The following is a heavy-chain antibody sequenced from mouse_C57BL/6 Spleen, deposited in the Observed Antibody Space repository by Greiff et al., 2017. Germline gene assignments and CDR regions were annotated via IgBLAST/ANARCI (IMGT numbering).Heavy chain of an antibody. CDR2: IYPRDGST. J-gene: IGHJ2*01. CDR3: ARRDYYGSSYYFDY. CDR1: GYTFTSYD. Sequence: VQGVESGPELVKPGASVKLSCKASGYTFTSYDINWVKQRPGQGLEWIGWIYPRDGSTKYNEKFKGKATLTVDTSSSTAYMELHSLTSEDSAVYFCARRDYYGSSYYFDYWGQGTTLTVSS. D-gene: IGHD1-1*01. V-gene: IGHV1-85*01.